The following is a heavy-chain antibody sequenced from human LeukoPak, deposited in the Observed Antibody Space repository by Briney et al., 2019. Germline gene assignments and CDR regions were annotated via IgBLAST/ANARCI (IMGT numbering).Heavy chain of an antibody. V-gene: IGHV1-8*03. J-gene: IGHJ4*02. CDR2: MNPNSGST. CDR3: ARGPLTSGARYFDY. CDR1: GYTFSSYD. D-gene: IGHD6-19*01. Sequence: ASVKVSCKASGYTFSSYDINWVRQATGQGLEWMAWMNPNSGSTGYTQKFQGRVTLTRNASISTAYMELSSLRSDDTAVYYCARGPLTSGARYFDYWGQGTLVTVSS.